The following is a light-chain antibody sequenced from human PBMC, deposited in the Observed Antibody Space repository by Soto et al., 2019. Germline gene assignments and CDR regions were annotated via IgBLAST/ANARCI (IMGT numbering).Light chain of an antibody. CDR3: QQRSNWPRVT. J-gene: IGKJ3*01. Sequence: EIVLTQSPATLSLSPGERATLSCRASQSVSSYLAWYQQKPGQAPRLLIYDASNRATGIPARFSGSGSGTDFTLTISSLEPDDVAVYYCQQRSNWPRVTFGPGTKVDIK. CDR1: QSVSSY. CDR2: DAS. V-gene: IGKV3-11*01.